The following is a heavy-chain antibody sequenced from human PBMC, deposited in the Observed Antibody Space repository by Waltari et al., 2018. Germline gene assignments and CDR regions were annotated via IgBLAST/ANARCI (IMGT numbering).Heavy chain of an antibody. CDR3: ARDLGRGLYLDV. V-gene: IGHV4-4*02. J-gene: IGHJ4*02. D-gene: IGHD2-15*01. CDR2: VLSTGKT. Sequence: QSPQRGLEWIGQVLSTGKTNYSPSFASRVTMSLDASNNQFSLKVTSATAADTAVYYCARDLGRGLYLDVWGPGTLVTVSP.